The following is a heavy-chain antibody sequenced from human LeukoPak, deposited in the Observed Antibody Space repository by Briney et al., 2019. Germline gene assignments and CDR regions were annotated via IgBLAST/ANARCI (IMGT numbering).Heavy chain of an antibody. V-gene: IGHV4-31*03. J-gene: IGHJ4*02. CDR1: GGSISSGGYY. CDR2: IYHSGST. D-gene: IGHD3-9*01. Sequence: SETLTLTCTVSGGSISSGGYYWSWIRQHPGEGLEWIGYIYHSGSTYYNPSLKSRVTISVDTSKNQFSLKLSSVTAADTAVYYCASHVLRYLGYQSDYWGQGTLVTVSS. CDR3: ASHVLRYLGYQSDY.